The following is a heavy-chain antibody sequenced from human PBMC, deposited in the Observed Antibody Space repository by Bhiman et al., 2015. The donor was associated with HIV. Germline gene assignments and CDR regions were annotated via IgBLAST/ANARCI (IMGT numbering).Heavy chain of an antibody. J-gene: IGHJ4*02. V-gene: IGHV3-30*04. CDR1: GFNFKTYA. D-gene: IGHD2-2*01. CDR3: ARADCRGTACCCIGY. CDR2: ISYDGSSK. Sequence: QVQLVESGGGVVQPGRSLRLSCAASGFNFKTYAMHWVRQAPGKGLEWVGIISYDGSSKYHADSVKGRFTISRDNSNNTLFLQMNSLTTEDTAVYYCARADCRGTACCCIGYWGQGTRGHRLL.